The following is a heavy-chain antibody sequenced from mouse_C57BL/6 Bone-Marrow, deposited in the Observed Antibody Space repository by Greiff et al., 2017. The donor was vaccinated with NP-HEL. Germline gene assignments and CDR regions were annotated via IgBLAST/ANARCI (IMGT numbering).Heavy chain of an antibody. CDR3: ARYYGSSYGYFDV. CDR1: GYTFTDYN. V-gene: IGHV1-18*01. Sequence: VQLQESGPELVKPGASVKIPCKASGYTFTDYNMDWVKQSHGKSLEWIGDINPNNGGTIYNQKFKGKATLTVDKSSSTAYMELRSLTSEDTAVYYCARYYGSSYGYFDVWGTGTTVTVSS. J-gene: IGHJ1*03. D-gene: IGHD1-1*01. CDR2: INPNNGGT.